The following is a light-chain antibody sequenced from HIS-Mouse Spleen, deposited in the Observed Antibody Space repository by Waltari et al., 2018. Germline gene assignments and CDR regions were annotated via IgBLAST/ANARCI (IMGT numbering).Light chain of an antibody. CDR3: CSYAGSSTFV. J-gene: IGLJ2*01. Sequence: QSALTQPASVSGSPGQSITISCTGTSSYVASYNLVSWYQQQPGKAPKLMIYEGSKRPSGVSNRFSGSKSGNTASLTISGLQAEDEADYYCCSYAGSSTFVFGGGTKLTVL. V-gene: IGLV2-23*03. CDR2: EGS. CDR1: SSYVASYNL.